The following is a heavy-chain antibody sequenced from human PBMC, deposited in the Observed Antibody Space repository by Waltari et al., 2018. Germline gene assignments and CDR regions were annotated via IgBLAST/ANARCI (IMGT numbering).Heavy chain of an antibody. J-gene: IGHJ4*02. D-gene: IGHD6-13*01. CDR2: MYGGGST. CDR1: GFTVSSNY. Sequence: EVQLVETGGGLIQPGGSLRLSCAASGFTVSSNYMSWVRQAPGKGLEWVEVMYGGGSTYYAESVKGRFTISRDNSKNTLYLQMNSLRAEDTAVYYCARVAAALDYWGQGTLVTVSS. V-gene: IGHV3-53*02. CDR3: ARVAAALDY.